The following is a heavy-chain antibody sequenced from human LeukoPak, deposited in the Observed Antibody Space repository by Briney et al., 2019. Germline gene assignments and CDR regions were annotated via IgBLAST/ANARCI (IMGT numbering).Heavy chain of an antibody. CDR2: IIPIFGTA. CDR1: GYTFTSYD. CDR3: ARERGYSGYDLDY. D-gene: IGHD5-12*01. Sequence: SVKVSCKASGYTFTSYDINWMRQATGQGLEWMGGIIPIFGTANYAQKFQGRVTITADESTSTAYMELSSLRSEDTAVYYCARERGYSGYDLDYWGQGTLVTVSS. J-gene: IGHJ4*02. V-gene: IGHV1-69*13.